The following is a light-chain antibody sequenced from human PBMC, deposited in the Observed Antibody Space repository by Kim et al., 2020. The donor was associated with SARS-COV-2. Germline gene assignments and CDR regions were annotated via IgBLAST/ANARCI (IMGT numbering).Light chain of an antibody. CDR3: QVWDSTSDHPV. Sequence: PGKTARITCGGNSIVSKSVHCYQQKPGQAPVLVMYYDSDRPSGIPERFSGSDSGNTATLTISRVEAGDEANYYCQVWDSTSDHPVFGGGTKLTVL. CDR2: YDS. J-gene: IGLJ3*02. V-gene: IGLV3-21*04. CDR1: SIVSKS.